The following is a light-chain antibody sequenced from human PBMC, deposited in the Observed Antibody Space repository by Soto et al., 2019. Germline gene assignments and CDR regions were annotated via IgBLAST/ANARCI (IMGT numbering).Light chain of an antibody. CDR3: QQSYSTPPT. CDR2: AAS. Sequence: DIQLTQSPSSLSASVGDRVSISCRASQSISNYLNWYQQKPGKAPKVLIFAASRLQSGVPPRFSGSGSGTDFTLTISSLQPEDFATYYCQQSYSTPPTFGQGTRLEI. CDR1: QSISNY. V-gene: IGKV1-39*01. J-gene: IGKJ5*01.